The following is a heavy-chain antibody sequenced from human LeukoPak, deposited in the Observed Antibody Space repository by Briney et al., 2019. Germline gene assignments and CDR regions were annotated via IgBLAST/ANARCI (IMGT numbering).Heavy chain of an antibody. V-gene: IGHV4-4*02. Sequence: SETLSLTCAVSGGSISSSNWWSWVRQPPGKGLEWIGEIYHSGSTNYNPSLKSRVTISVDTSKNQFSLKLSSVTAADTAVYYCARADSGSYWFDPWGQGTLVTVSS. CDR2: IYHSGST. J-gene: IGHJ5*02. CDR3: ARADSGSYWFDP. CDR1: GGSISSSNW. D-gene: IGHD1-26*01.